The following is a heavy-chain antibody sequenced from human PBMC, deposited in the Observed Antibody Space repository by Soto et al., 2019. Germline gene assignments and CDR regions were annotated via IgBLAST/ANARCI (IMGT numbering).Heavy chain of an antibody. CDR3: ARVRVPAAIAPYYYYGMDV. V-gene: IGHV1-69*06. CDR2: ILPIFGKA. CDR1: GGTFSSYA. J-gene: IGHJ6*02. D-gene: IGHD2-2*02. Sequence: QVQLVQSGAEVKKPGSSVKVSCKASGGTFSSYAISWVRQAPGQGLEWMGGILPIFGKANYAQKFQGRVTMTADKSPSTAYMELSSLGSEDTAVYYCARVRVPAAIAPYYYYGMDVWGQGTTVTVSS.